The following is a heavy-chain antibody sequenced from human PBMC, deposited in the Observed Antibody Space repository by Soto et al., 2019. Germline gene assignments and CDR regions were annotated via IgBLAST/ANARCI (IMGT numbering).Heavy chain of an antibody. J-gene: IGHJ4*02. V-gene: IGHV1-69*13. CDR3: ARMAMAFYYFDY. Sequence: VASVKVSCKASGGTFSSYAISWVRQAPGQGLEWMGGIIPIFGTANYAQKFQGRVTITADESTSTAYMELSSLRSEDTAVYYCARMAMAFYYFDYWGQGTLVTVSS. D-gene: IGHD5-18*01. CDR1: GGTFSSYA. CDR2: IIPIFGTA.